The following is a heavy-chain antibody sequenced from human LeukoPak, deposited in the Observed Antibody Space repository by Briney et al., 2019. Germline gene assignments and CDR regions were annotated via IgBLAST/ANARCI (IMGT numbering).Heavy chain of an antibody. V-gene: IGHV1-8*01. Sequence: ASVKVSCKASGCTFTSYDINWVRQATGQGLEWMGWMNPNSGNTGYAQKFQGRVTMTRNTSISTAYMELSSLRSEDTAVYYCARVNFIVGATQDYWGQGTLVTVSS. CDR1: GCTFTSYD. J-gene: IGHJ4*02. CDR3: ARVNFIVGATQDY. D-gene: IGHD1-26*01. CDR2: MNPNSGNT.